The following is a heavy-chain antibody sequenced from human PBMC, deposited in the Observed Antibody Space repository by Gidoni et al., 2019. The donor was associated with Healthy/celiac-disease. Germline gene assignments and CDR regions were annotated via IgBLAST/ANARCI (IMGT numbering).Heavy chain of an antibody. CDR2: IYYSGST. CDR1: GGSISRGAYY. Sequence: QVQLQESGQGLVKPSQTLSLTCTVSGGSISRGAYYWSWIRQHPGKGLEWIGYIYYSGSTYYNPSLKSRVTISVDTSKNQFSLKLSSVTAADTAVYYCARDSGIDGYNFGYFDYWGQGTLVTVSS. CDR3: ARDSGIDGYNFGYFDY. D-gene: IGHD5-12*01. V-gene: IGHV4-31*03. J-gene: IGHJ4*02.